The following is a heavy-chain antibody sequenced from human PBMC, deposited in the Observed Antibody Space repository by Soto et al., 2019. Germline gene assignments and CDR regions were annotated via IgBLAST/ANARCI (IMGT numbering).Heavy chain of an antibody. V-gene: IGHV1-18*01. CDR3: ARLRRCTNGVCYVYYYYGMDV. D-gene: IGHD2-8*01. CDR1: GYTFTSYG. J-gene: IGHJ6*02. Sequence: ASVKVSCKASGYTFTSYGISWVRQAPGQGLEWMGWISAYNGNTNYAQKLQGRVTMTTDTSTSTAYMELRSLRSDDTAVYYCARLRRCTNGVCYVYYYYGMDVWGQGTTVTVSS. CDR2: ISAYNGNT.